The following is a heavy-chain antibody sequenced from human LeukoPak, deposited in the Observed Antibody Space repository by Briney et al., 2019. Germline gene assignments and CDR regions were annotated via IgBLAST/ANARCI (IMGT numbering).Heavy chain of an antibody. Sequence: GESLKISCKGSGYSFTSYWIGWVRQMPGKGLEWMGVMYPGGSDIRYSPSFQGQVTISADKSIDTAYLQWSSLKASDSGMYYCASRTGSYYPFDSWGQGTLVTVSS. J-gene: IGHJ4*02. CDR2: MYPGGSDI. V-gene: IGHV5-51*01. CDR1: GYSFTSYW. D-gene: IGHD1-26*01. CDR3: ASRTGSYYPFDS.